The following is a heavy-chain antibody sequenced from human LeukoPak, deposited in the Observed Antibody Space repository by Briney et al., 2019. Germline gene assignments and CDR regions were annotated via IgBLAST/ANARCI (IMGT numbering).Heavy chain of an antibody. CDR3: ARHGIATWFDP. CDR2: IYYSGST. CDR1: GGSISSGDYY. D-gene: IGHD2-21*01. J-gene: IGHJ5*02. V-gene: IGHV4-30-4*08. Sequence: SETLSLTCAVSGGSISSGDYYWSWIRQPPGKGLEWIGYIYYSGSTYYNPSLKSRVTISLDTSKNQFSLKLSSVTAADTAVYYCARHGIATWFDPWGQGTLVTVSS.